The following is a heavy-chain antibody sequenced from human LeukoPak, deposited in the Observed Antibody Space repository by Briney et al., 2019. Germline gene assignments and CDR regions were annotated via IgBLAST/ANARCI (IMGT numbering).Heavy chain of an antibody. CDR2: INHSGST. D-gene: IGHD6-13*01. Sequence: SETLSLTCAVYGGSFSGYYWSWIRQPPGKGLEWIGEINHSGSTNYNPPLKSRVTISVDTSKNQFSLKLSSVTAADTAVYYCARVLAADSKYGMDVWGQGTTVTVSS. V-gene: IGHV4-34*01. CDR3: ARVLAADSKYGMDV. J-gene: IGHJ6*02. CDR1: GGSFSGYY.